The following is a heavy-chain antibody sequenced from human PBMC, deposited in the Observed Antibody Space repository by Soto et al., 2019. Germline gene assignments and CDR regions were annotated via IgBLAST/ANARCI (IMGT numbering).Heavy chain of an antibody. CDR1: GFTFSSYA. V-gene: IGHV3-23*01. CDR2: ISGSGGST. Sequence: VGSLSLSCSASGFTFSSYAMSWVRQAPGKGLEWVSAISGSGGSTYYADSVKGRFTISRDNSKNTLYLQMSSLRAEDTAVYYCAKYSFGEKWTRHQIQYFQHWGQGTLVTVSS. CDR3: AKYSFGEKWTRHQIQYFQH. J-gene: IGHJ1*01. D-gene: IGHD3-16*01.